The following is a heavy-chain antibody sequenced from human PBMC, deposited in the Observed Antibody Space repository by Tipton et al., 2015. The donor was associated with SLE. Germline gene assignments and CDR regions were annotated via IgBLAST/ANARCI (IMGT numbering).Heavy chain of an antibody. Sequence: QLVQSGAEVKQPGESLRISCKGSGYTFTSYWIGWVRQMPGKGLEWMGIFYPGDSETRYSPSFQGQVTFSADKSISTAYLQWSSLKASDTAMYYYARLSDYGGDSACHHRGQETLVTVSS. CDR3: ARLSDYGGDSACHH. D-gene: IGHD4-23*01. V-gene: IGHV5-51*01. CDR2: FYPGDSET. J-gene: IGHJ4*02. CDR1: GYTFTSYW.